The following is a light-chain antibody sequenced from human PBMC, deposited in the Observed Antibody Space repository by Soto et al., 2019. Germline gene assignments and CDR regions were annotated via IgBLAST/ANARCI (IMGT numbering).Light chain of an antibody. CDR2: GAS. CDR1: QSVSSSD. V-gene: IGKV3-20*01. Sequence: DIVLTQSPGTLSLSPGERAALSCRASQSVSSSDFAWYQQKPGQAPRLLIYGASSRATGIPDRFSGSGSGTDFTLTISRLEPEDFAVYYCQQYGSSPQGLAFGGGTKVEIK. J-gene: IGKJ4*01. CDR3: QQYGSSPQGLA.